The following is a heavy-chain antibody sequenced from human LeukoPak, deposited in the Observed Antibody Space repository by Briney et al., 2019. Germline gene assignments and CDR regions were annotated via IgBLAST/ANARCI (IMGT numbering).Heavy chain of an antibody. V-gene: IGHV3-30*03. CDR1: GFTFSSYG. CDR2: ISYDGSNK. Sequence: GGSLRLSCAASGFTFSSYGMHWVRQAPGKGLEWVAVISYDGSNKYYADSVKGRFTISRDNSKNTLYLQMNSLRAEDTAVYYCARDTGGYHYYDSSGSFDYWGQGTLVTVSS. CDR3: ARDTGGYHYYDSSGSFDY. D-gene: IGHD3-22*01. J-gene: IGHJ4*02.